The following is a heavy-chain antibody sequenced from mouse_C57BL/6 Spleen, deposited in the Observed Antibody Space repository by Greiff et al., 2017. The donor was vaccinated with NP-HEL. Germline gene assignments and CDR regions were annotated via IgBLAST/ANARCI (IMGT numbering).Heavy chain of an antibody. CDR2: IDPSDSYT. D-gene: IGHD2-14*01. V-gene: IGHV1-59*01. Sequence: QVQLQQPGAELVRPGTSVKLSCKASGYTFTSYWMHWVKQRPGQGLEWIGVIDPSDSYTNYNQKFKGKATLTVDTSSSTAYMQLSSLTSEDSAVYYCAREGGIDYWGQGTTLTVSS. CDR3: AREGGIDY. J-gene: IGHJ2*01. CDR1: GYTFTSYW.